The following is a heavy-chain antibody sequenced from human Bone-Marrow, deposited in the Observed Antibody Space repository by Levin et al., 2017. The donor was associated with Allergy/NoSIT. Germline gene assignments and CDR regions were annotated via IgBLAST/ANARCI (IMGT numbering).Heavy chain of an antibody. CDR3: ARSSRDGYAYFDC. D-gene: IGHD5-24*01. CDR2: IFYSGTT. Sequence: PSETLSLTCTVSGGSISSYYWSWIRQPPGKGLEWIGYIFYSGTTNYNPSLKSRVTISVDTSKNQFSLKLSSVTAADTAVYYCARSSRDGYAYFDCWGQGTVVTVSS. CDR1: GGSISSYY. V-gene: IGHV4-59*01. J-gene: IGHJ4*02.